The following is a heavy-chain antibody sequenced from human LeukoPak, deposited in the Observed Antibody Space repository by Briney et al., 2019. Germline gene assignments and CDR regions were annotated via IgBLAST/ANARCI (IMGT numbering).Heavy chain of an antibody. D-gene: IGHD3-22*01. V-gene: IGHV3-72*01. J-gene: IGHJ4*02. CDR1: GFTFSDHH. CDR2: SKSKAYGYST. Sequence: GGSLRLSCAVSGFTFSDHHMDWVRQAPGKGLEWIGRSKSKAYGYSTVYAASVKGRFSFSRDDPQNSLYLQMNSLKTEDTAVYYCTRIFYYGSRGYYPDHWGQGTLVTVSS. CDR3: TRIFYYGSRGYYPDH.